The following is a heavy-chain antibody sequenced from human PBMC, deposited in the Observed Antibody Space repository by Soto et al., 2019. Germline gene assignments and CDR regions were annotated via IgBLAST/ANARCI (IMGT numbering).Heavy chain of an antibody. V-gene: IGHV4-39*01. CDR2: IYYSGST. Sequence: SETLSLTCTVSGGSISSSSYYWGWIRQPPGKGLEWIGSIYYSGSTYYNPSLKSRVTISVDTSKNQFSLKLSTVTAADTAVYYCARRLTGYSYGTDYGMDVWGQGTTVTVSS. CDR1: GGSISSSSYY. CDR3: ARRLTGYSYGTDYGMDV. J-gene: IGHJ6*02. D-gene: IGHD5-18*01.